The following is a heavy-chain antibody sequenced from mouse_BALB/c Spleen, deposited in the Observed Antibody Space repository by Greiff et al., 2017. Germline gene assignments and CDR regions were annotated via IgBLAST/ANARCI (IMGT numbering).Heavy chain of an antibody. CDR3: ARRGFTATYAMDY. Sequence: EVQLQQSGPELVKPGASVKISCKASGYSFTGYYMHWVKQSHVKSLEWIGRINPYNGATSYNQNFKDKASLTVDKSSSTAYMELHSLTSEDSAVYYCARRGFTATYAMDYWGQGTSVTVSS. V-gene: IGHV1-26*01. CDR1: GYSFTGYY. CDR2: INPYNGAT. D-gene: IGHD1-2*01. J-gene: IGHJ4*01.